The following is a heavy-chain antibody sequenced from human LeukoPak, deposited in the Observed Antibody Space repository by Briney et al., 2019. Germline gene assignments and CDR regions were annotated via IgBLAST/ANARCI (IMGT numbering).Heavy chain of an antibody. CDR3: ARDWGDID. CDR2: LNPNSGGT. V-gene: IGHV1-2*02. D-gene: IGHD2-15*01. Sequence: ASVKVSCKASGYTFSAYYIHWVRQAPGQGLEWIGWLNPNSGGTKYAQKFQGRVTMTTDTSTSTAYMELRSLRSDDTAVYYCARDWGDIDWGQGTLVTVSS. CDR1: GYTFSAYY. J-gene: IGHJ4*02.